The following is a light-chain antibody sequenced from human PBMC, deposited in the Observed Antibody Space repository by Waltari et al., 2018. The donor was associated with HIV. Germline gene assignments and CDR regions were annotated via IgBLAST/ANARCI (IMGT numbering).Light chain of an antibody. CDR2: EVS. Sequence: QSALTQPASVSGSPGQSITISCTGTSSDVGLYNLVSWYQQYPGKAPKLIIEEVSQRPSGVSNRFSGSKSGNTASLTISGLQAEDEADYYCCSYASTSSYVMFGGGTKLTVL. CDR1: SSDVGLYNL. CDR3: CSYASTSSYVM. V-gene: IGLV2-23*02. J-gene: IGLJ3*02.